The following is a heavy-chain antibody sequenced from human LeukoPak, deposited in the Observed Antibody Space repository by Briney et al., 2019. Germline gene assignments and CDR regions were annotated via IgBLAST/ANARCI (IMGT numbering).Heavy chain of an antibody. V-gene: IGHV2-5*02. D-gene: IGHD3-22*01. J-gene: IGHJ4*02. CDR2: IYWDDEK. CDR3: AHLYFYNSVGYPRAFDY. Sequence: SGPTLVKPTQTLTLTCTFSGFSLTSNGVGVGWIRQPPGKALEGLALIYWDDEKRYSPSLRTRLTITKGTSRRQVVLTLSNMDPVDTGTYYCAHLYFYNSVGYPRAFDYWGQGTLVTVSS. CDR1: GFSLTSNGVG.